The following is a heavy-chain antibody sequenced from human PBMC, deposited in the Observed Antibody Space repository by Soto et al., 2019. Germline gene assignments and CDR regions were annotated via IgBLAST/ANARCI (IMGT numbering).Heavy chain of an antibody. CDR2: VFPKFGTT. CDR3: VADVGLAEHPVV. J-gene: IGHJ6*02. CDR1: GDAIGIYV. D-gene: IGHD1-1*01. V-gene: IGHV1-69*13. Sequence: SLKVACKGAGDAIGIYVIAWVRKAPGQGLEWMGGVFPKFGTTYYGQKFQGRLTVTADESTSTTYMDLSRLTSDDTAIFYCVADVGLAEHPVVWGQGTTVTGSS.